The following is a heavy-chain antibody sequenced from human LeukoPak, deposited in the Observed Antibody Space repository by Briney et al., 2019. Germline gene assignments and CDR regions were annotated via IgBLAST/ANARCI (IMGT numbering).Heavy chain of an antibody. CDR1: GGSISSGDYY. J-gene: IGHJ1*01. Sequence: SETLSLTCTVSGGSISSGDYYWSWIRQPPGKGLEWIGYIYYSGSTYYNPSLKSRVTISVDTSKNQFSLKLSSVTAADTAVYYCAREGASDYGGNSGAEYFQHWGQGTLVTVSS. D-gene: IGHD4-23*01. CDR3: AREGASDYGGNSGAEYFQH. V-gene: IGHV4-30-4*01. CDR2: IYYSGST.